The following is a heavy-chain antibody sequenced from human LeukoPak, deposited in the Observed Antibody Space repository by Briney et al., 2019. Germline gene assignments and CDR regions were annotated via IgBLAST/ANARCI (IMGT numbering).Heavy chain of an antibody. D-gene: IGHD6-19*01. J-gene: IGHJ6*03. CDR3: AKDPGWSRNYYMDV. Sequence: GGSLRLSCAASGFTFSSYAMSWVRQAPGKGLEWVSAISGSGGSTYYADSVKGRFTISRDNSKNTLYLQMNSLRAEDTAVYYCAKDPGWSRNYYMDVWAKGPQSPSP. CDR1: GFTFSSYA. V-gene: IGHV3-23*01. CDR2: ISGSGGST.